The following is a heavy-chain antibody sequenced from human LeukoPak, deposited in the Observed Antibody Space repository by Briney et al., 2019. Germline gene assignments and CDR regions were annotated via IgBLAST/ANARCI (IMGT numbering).Heavy chain of an antibody. D-gene: IGHD3-22*01. J-gene: IGHJ3*02. CDR2: ISSYGGST. V-gene: IGHV3-64*01. CDR1: GFTFSSYA. CDR3: ARDQAAYYYDSSGYPAGAFDI. Sequence: GGSLRLSCAASGFTFSSYAMHWVRQAPGKGLEYVSAISSYGGSTYYANSVKGRFTISRDNSKNTLYLQMGSLRAEDMAVYYCARDQAAYYYDSSGYPAGAFDIWGQGTMVTVSS.